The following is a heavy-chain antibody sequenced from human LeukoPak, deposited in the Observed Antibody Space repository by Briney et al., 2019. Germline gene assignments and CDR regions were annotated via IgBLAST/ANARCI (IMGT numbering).Heavy chain of an antibody. D-gene: IGHD3-16*02. V-gene: IGHV1-46*01. CDR2: INPSGGST. J-gene: IGHJ4*02. CDR1: GYTFTSYY. Sequence: ASVKVSCKASGYTFTSYYMHWVRQAPGQGLEWMGIINPSGGSTSYAQKFQGRVTMTRDTSTSTVYMELSSLRSEDTAVYYCARDGSYGRLRLGELSLPFDYWGQGTLVTVSS. CDR3: ARDGSYGRLRLGELSLPFDY.